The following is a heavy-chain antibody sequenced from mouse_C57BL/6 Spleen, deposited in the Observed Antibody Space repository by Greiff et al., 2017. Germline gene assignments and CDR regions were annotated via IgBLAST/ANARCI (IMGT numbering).Heavy chain of an antibody. Sequence: VQLKESGPELVKPGASVKIPCKASGYTFTDYNMDWVKQSHGKSLEWIGDINPNNGGTIYNQKFKGKATLTVDKSSSTAYMELRSLTSEDTAVYYCARWGYYGSSYYPFAYWGQGTLVTVSA. J-gene: IGHJ3*01. CDR3: ARWGYYGSSYYPFAY. CDR2: INPNNGGT. CDR1: GYTFTDYN. V-gene: IGHV1-18*01. D-gene: IGHD1-1*01.